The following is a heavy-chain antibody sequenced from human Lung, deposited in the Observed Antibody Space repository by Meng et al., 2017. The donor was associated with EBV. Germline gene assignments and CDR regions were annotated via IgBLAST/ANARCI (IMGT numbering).Heavy chain of an antibody. D-gene: IGHD1-14*01. V-gene: IGHV3-23*01. CDR2: ISGSGGST. Sequence: EVQLLESXXGXVXXGGXLRLSCAASGFTFSSYAMSWVRQAPGKGLEWVSAISGSGGSTYYADSVKGRFTISRDNSKNTLYLQMNSLRTEDTAVYYCAKDLSGRFDTWGQGTLVTVSS. J-gene: IGHJ5*02. CDR3: AKDLSGRFDT. CDR1: GFTFSSYA.